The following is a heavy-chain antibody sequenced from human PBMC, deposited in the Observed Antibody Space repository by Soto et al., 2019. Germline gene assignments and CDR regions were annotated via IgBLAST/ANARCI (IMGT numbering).Heavy chain of an antibody. Sequence: PGGSLRLSCAASGFTFSSYGMHWVRQAPGKGLEWVAVISYDGSNKYYADSVKGRFTISRDNSKNTLYLQMNSLRAEDTAVYYCAKDKGSPYSGSFVFDYWGQGTLVTVSS. V-gene: IGHV3-30*18. D-gene: IGHD1-26*01. CDR1: GFTFSSYG. CDR2: ISYDGSNK. J-gene: IGHJ4*02. CDR3: AKDKGSPYSGSFVFDY.